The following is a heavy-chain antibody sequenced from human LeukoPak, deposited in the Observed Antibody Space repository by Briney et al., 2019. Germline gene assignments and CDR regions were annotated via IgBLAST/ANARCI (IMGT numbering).Heavy chain of an antibody. CDR1: GFTFSSYG. Sequence: GRSLRLSCAASGFTFSSYGMHWVRQAPGKGLEWVAVISYDGSNKYYADSVKGRFTISRDNAKNSLYLQMNSLRAEDTAVYYCATGSPGYYDSSGYNDYWGQGTLVTVSS. CDR3: ATGSPGYYDSSGYNDY. J-gene: IGHJ4*02. D-gene: IGHD3-22*01. V-gene: IGHV3-30*03. CDR2: ISYDGSNK.